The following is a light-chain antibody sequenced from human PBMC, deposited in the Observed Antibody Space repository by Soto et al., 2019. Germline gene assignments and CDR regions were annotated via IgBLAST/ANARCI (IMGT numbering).Light chain of an antibody. V-gene: IGKV3-20*01. CDR2: GAS. J-gene: IGKJ1*01. Sequence: ASQSISSNYLAWYQQKPGQAPRLLIYGASTRATGIPDRFSASGCGTAFSLCVRSLEAEQFAVYHCQQDHHLRAFGQGTKVDIK. CDR1: QSISSNY. CDR3: QQDHHLRA.